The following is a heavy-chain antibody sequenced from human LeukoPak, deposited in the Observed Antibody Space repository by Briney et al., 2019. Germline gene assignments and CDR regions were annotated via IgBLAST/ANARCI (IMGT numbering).Heavy chain of an antibody. CDR1: VFTSRHSP. D-gene: IGHD3-16*02. CDR3: GRDIELST. CDR2: ISLSSDNT. V-gene: IGHV3-23*01. Sequence: GGTLRLSCAASVFTSRHSPMSWPPQTPGPGLNCVSRISLSSDNTYFTASVKGRVTISTDNSKDTLYLQMNTLRAEDTARYYCGRDIELSTWGLGTMVTVSS. J-gene: IGHJ3*01.